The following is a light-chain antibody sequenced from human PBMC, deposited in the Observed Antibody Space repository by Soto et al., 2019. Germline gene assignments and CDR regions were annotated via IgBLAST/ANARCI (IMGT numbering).Light chain of an antibody. V-gene: IGLV4-69*01. J-gene: IGLJ2*01. CDR2: LNSDGSH. CDR3: QIWGTGTYVV. Sequence: QPVLTQSPSASASLGASVKLTCTLSSGHRSYAIAWHQQQPEKGPRYLMKLNSDGSHSKGDGIPDRFSGSSSGAERYLTISSLQSEDEADYYCQIWGTGTYVVFGGGTKLTVL. CDR1: SGHRSYA.